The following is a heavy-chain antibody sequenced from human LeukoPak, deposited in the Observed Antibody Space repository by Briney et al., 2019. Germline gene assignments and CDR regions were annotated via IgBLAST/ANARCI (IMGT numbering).Heavy chain of an antibody. V-gene: IGHV4-59*01. CDR1: GGSISSYY. Sequence: SETLSLTCTVSGGSISSYYWSWIRQPPGKGLEWIGYTYYSGSTNYNPSLKSRVTISVDTSKNQFSLKLSSVTAADAAVYYCARDLYGDYPRGYYGTDVWGKGTTVTVSS. J-gene: IGHJ6*04. CDR3: ARDLYGDYPRGYYGTDV. D-gene: IGHD4-17*01. CDR2: TYYSGST.